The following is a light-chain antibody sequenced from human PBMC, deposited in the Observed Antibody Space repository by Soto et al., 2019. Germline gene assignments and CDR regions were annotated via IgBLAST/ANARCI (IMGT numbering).Light chain of an antibody. CDR1: SNDVGGYNY. V-gene: IGLV2-8*01. J-gene: IGLJ1*01. CDR3: SSYAGSSNV. CDR2: EVN. Sequence: QSVLTQPPSASGSPGQSVAISCTGTSNDVGGYNYVSWYQQHPGKAPKLMIYEVNKRPSGVPDRFSGSKSGNTASLTVSGLQAEDEADYYCSSYAGSSNVFGTWTKVTVL.